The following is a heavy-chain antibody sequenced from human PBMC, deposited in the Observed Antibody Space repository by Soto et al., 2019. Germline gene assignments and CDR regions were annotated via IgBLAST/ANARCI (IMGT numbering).Heavy chain of an antibody. D-gene: IGHD3-10*01. J-gene: IGHJ4*02. CDR3: AKGSAFECKGAICYPFDH. Sequence: PGGSLRLSCTASGFTFSNYAINWVRLAPGKRLEWVSSVIGSGVNVFYADSVKGRFTISRDNSKNTVYLEMNSLRADDTAEYFCAKGSAFECKGAICYPFDHCGRGTLLTVS. CDR2: VIGSGVNV. CDR1: GFTFSNYA. V-gene: IGHV3-23*01.